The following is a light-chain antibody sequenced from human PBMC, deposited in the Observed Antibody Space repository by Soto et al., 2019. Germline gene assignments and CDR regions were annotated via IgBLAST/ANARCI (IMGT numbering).Light chain of an antibody. CDR1: SSDVGNYDY. V-gene: IGLV2-14*01. J-gene: IGLJ1*01. CDR2: AVS. CDR3: TSYTPSSTYV. Sequence: QSALTQPASVSGSPGQSITISCTGTSSDVGNYDYVSWYQQYPGKAPRLMIYAVSRRPSGISDRFCGSKSGNTASLTISGHQAEDEADYYCTSYTPSSTYVFGTGTKLTVL.